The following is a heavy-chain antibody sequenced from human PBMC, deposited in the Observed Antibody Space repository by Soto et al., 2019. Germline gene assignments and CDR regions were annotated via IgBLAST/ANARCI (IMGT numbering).Heavy chain of an antibody. CDR3: AKDVRYCSSTSCFGWYFDL. CDR1: GFDVSYNY. Sequence: PGGSLRLSCAASGFDVSYNYMSWVRQAPGKGLEWLSIIHPDGATYYAGSVKGRFTISRDNSKNTVHLQMNDLRGDDTAVYYCAKDVRYCSSTSCFGWYFDLWGRGTLVTVSS. V-gene: IGHV3-53*01. D-gene: IGHD2-2*01. CDR2: IHPDGAT. J-gene: IGHJ2*01.